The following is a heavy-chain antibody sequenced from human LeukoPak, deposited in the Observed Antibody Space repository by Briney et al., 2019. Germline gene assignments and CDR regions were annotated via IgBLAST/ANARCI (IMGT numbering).Heavy chain of an antibody. CDR1: GFTFSSYG. CDR2: IWYDGSNK. V-gene: IGHV3-33*01. CDR3: ARAPESNYDFWSGYYKGHCFDY. J-gene: IGHJ4*02. D-gene: IGHD3-3*01. Sequence: PGGSLRLSCAASGFTFSSYGMHWVRQAPGKGLEWVAVIWYDGSNKYYADSVKGRFTISRDNSKNTLYLQMNSLRAEDTAVYYCARAPESNYDFWSGYYKGHCFDYWGQGTLVTVSS.